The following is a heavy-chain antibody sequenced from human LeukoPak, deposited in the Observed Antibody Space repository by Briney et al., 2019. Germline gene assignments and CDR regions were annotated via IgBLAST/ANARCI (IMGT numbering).Heavy chain of an antibody. CDR3: ARQDYSSGWYS. J-gene: IGHJ4*02. CDR2: IYYSGST. V-gene: IGHV4-39*01. Sequence: SETLSLTGTVSVGSISSSSYYWGWIGQPPGKGLGWIGSIYYSGSTYYNPSLKSRVTISVDTSKNQFSLKVSSVTAADTAVYYCARQDYSSGWYSWGQGTLVTVSS. D-gene: IGHD6-19*01. CDR1: VGSISSSSYY.